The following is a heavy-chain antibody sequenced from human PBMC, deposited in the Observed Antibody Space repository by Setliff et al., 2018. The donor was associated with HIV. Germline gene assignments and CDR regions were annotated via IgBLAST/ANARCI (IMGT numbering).Heavy chain of an antibody. D-gene: IGHD6-13*01. Sequence: GASAKVSCKASGYTFISYGISWMRQAPGQGPEWMGWISVDNGDTNYAQKVQGRVSMTTDTSTSTAYMELRSLRFDDTAVYYCTRTSSSRPDAFDIWGQGTMVTVSS. V-gene: IGHV1-18*04. CDR3: TRTSSSRPDAFDI. J-gene: IGHJ3*02. CDR2: ISVDNGDT. CDR1: GYTFISYG.